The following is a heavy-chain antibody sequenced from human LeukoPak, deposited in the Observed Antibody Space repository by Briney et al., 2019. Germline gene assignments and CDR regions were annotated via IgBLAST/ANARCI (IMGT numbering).Heavy chain of an antibody. Sequence: ASVKVSCKASGYTFTGYYMHWVRQAPGQGLEWMGWINPNSGGTNYAQKFQGRVTMTRDTSISTAYMELSSLRSEDTAVYYCARDLDGYYDILTGLDYWGQGTLVTVSS. V-gene: IGHV1-2*02. CDR2: INPNSGGT. CDR3: ARDLDGYYDILTGLDY. J-gene: IGHJ4*02. D-gene: IGHD3-9*01. CDR1: GYTFTGYY.